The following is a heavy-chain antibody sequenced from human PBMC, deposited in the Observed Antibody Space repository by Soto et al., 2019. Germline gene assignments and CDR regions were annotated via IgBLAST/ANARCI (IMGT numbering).Heavy chain of an antibody. J-gene: IGHJ4*02. CDR2: INPDTGNT. D-gene: IGHD1-1*01. CDR1: GYTFTLYA. CDR3: ARDSLNRLLDRPLYYFDS. Sequence: ASVKVSCKASGYTFTLYAMHWVRQAPGQRLEWMGWINPDTGNTKYSQKLQGRVTITRDTSARTVYMELSSLRSEDTAVYYCARDSLNRLLDRPLYYFDSWGLGTLVTVSS. V-gene: IGHV1-3*01.